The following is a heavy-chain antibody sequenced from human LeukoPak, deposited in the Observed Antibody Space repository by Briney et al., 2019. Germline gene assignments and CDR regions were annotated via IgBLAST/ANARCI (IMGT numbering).Heavy chain of an antibody. CDR2: ISSSGSSI. J-gene: IGHJ2*01. D-gene: IGHD1-14*01. V-gene: IGHV3-48*04. CDR3: ASPRARMFDL. Sequence: PGGSLRLSCAASGFTFSSYGMHWVRQAPGKGLEWVAYISSSGSSIYYADSVKGRFTISRDNAENSLYLQVNSLRAEDTAVYYCASPRARMFDLWGRGTLVTVSS. CDR1: GFTFSSYG.